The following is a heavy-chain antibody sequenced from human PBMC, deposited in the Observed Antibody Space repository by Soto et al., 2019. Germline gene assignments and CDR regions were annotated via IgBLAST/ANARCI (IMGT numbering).Heavy chain of an antibody. D-gene: IGHD6-19*01. V-gene: IGHV3-23*01. J-gene: IGHJ4*02. CDR2: IDQTGDTT. CDR3: ARKMAPGGWQFGY. CDR1: GFTFSTNV. Sequence: EVQLLESGGGLVQPGGSLRLSCAASGFTFSTNVMTWVRQAPGKGLEWVSIIDQTGDTTYYADPVKVRFTISRDNSKNTLYLQMNSLRAEDTAVYYCARKMAPGGWQFGYWGQGTLVTVAS.